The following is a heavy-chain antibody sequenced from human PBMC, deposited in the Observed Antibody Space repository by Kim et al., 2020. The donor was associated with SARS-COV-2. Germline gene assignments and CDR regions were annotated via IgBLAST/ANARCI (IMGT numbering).Heavy chain of an antibody. V-gene: IGHV3-48*04. CDR3: VRENYWAFVI. Sequence: GGSLRLSCATSGFTLSLYSMNWVRQSPGKGLEWVSHISGTGTITKHADSVRGRFTISRDNDKNSLFLQMNGLRAEDTAVYYCVRENYWAFVIWGQGTMVTVSS. D-gene: IGHD2-15*01. CDR1: GFTLSLYS. J-gene: IGHJ3*02. CDR2: ISGTGTIT.